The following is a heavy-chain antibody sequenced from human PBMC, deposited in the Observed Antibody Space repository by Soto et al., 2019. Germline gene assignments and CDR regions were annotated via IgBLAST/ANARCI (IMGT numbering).Heavy chain of an antibody. Sequence: KTSETLSLTCTVSGGSISSGGYYWSWIRQHPGKGLEWIGYIYYSGSTYYNPSLKSRVTISVDTSKNQFSLKLSSVTAADTAVYYCARDSVTDSSMDVWGQGTTVTVSS. D-gene: IGHD1-20*01. CDR1: GGSISSGGYY. V-gene: IGHV4-31*03. J-gene: IGHJ6*02. CDR3: ARDSVTDSSMDV. CDR2: IYYSGST.